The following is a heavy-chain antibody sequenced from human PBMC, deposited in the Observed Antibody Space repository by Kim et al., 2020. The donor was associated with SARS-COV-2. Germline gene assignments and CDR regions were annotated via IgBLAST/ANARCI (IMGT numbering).Heavy chain of an antibody. CDR3: ARRSYGSGSYVYFGY. J-gene: IGHJ4*02. V-gene: IGHV4-34*01. D-gene: IGHD3-10*01. Sequence: SETLSLTCAVYGGSFSGYYWSWIRQPPGKGLEWIGEINHSGSTNYNPSLKSRVTISVDTSKNQFSLKLSSVTAADTAVYYCARRSYGSGSYVYFGYWGQGTLVTVSS. CDR1: GGSFSGYY. CDR2: INHSGST.